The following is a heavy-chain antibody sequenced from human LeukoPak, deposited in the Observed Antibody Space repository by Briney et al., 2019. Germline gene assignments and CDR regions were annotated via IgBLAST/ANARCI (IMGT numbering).Heavy chain of an antibody. CDR2: IYYSGST. CDR3: ARVYYSSSYDYWYFDL. J-gene: IGHJ2*01. D-gene: IGHD6-13*01. V-gene: IGHV4-61*01. Sequence: SETLSLTCTVSGGSISSSSYYWSWIRQPPGKGLEWIGYIYYSGSTNYNPSLKSRVTISVDTSKNQFSLKLSSVTAADTAVYYCARVYYSSSYDYWYFDLWGRGTLVTVSS. CDR1: GGSISSSSYY.